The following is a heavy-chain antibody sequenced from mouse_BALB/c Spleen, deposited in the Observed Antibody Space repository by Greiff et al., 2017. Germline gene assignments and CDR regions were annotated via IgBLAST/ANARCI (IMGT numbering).Heavy chain of an antibody. CDR3: ARDLGDYYGSSPWFAY. J-gene: IGHJ3*01. D-gene: IGHD1-1*01. Sequence: EVHLVESGGGLVKPGGSLKLSCAASGFTFSSYAMSWVRQSPEKRLEWVAEISSGGSYTYYPDTVTGRFTISRDNAKNTLYLEMSSLRSEDTAMYYCARDLGDYYGSSPWFAYWGQGTLVTVSA. V-gene: IGHV5-9-4*01. CDR2: ISSGGSYT. CDR1: GFTFSSYA.